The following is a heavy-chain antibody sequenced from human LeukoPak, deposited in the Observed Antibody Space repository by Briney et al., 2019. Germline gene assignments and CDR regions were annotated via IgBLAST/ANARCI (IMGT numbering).Heavy chain of an antibody. Sequence: PLPSVNVSCKASGYTFTNYDINWVRQAPGQGLEWVGWMNHNRGNTGYAQKFQGRVTMTRNTSISTAYVELSSLRSEDTAVYYCGRGRIVMYYDSSGYRLAFDIWGQGTMVTVSS. CDR1: GYTFTNYD. J-gene: IGHJ3*02. CDR2: MNHNRGNT. D-gene: IGHD3-22*01. V-gene: IGHV1-8*01. CDR3: GRGRIVMYYDSSGYRLAFDI.